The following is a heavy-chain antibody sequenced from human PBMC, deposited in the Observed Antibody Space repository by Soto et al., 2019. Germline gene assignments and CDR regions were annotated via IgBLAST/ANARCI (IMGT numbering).Heavy chain of an antibody. D-gene: IGHD2-8*01. CDR3: ARYNSYAIDY. Sequence: PSETLSLTCTVSCTSISSYYWSWIRQPPGKGLELIANIHYSGTTNYNPSLASRVTLSVDTSKNQFSLKMTSVTAADRAMYFCARYNSYAIDYWGRGTLVTVSS. J-gene: IGHJ4*02. CDR1: CTSISSYY. CDR2: IHYSGTT. V-gene: IGHV4-59*01.